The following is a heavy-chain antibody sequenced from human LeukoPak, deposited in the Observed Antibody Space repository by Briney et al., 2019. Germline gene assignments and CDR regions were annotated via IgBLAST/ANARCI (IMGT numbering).Heavy chain of an antibody. Sequence: SQTMSLTCPVSGGSISSYYWSWIRQPARKGLGWIGSIYTSGSTNYNPSLKSRVTMSVDTSKNQLSLKLSSVTAADTAVYHCARELWYDSNHPVDVWGKGTTVTVSS. D-gene: IGHD3-22*01. J-gene: IGHJ6*04. V-gene: IGHV4-4*07. CDR1: GGSISSYY. CDR2: IYTSGST. CDR3: ARELWYDSNHPVDV.